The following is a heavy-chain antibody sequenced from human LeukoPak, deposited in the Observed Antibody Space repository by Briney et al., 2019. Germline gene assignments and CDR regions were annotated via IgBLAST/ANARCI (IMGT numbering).Heavy chain of an antibody. D-gene: IGHD3-10*01. Sequence: GGSLRLSCAASGFTFSSYAMHWVRQAPGKGLEWVAVISYDGSNKYYADSVKGRFTISRDNSKNTLYLQMNSLRAEDTAVYYCARPPVRDYGSGSYLSYFDYWGQGTLVTVSS. CDR1: GFTFSSYA. CDR2: ISYDGSNK. J-gene: IGHJ4*02. V-gene: IGHV3-30-3*01. CDR3: ARPPVRDYGSGSYLSYFDY.